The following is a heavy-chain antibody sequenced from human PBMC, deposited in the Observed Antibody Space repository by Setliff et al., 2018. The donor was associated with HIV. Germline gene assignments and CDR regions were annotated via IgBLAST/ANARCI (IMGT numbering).Heavy chain of an antibody. CDR1: GYTFTAYG. V-gene: IGHV1-46*01. J-gene: IGHJ4*02. D-gene: IGHD6-13*01. Sequence: ASVKVSCKPSGYTFTAYGLSWVRQAPGQGLEWMGIINPSDGATTYAGRFQGRLTMTSDTSTTTVYMELSSLRSEDTAVYFCAREYHIEPAGTRVANYFDSWGQGTLVTVSS. CDR2: INPSDGAT. CDR3: AREYHIEPAGTRVANYFDS.